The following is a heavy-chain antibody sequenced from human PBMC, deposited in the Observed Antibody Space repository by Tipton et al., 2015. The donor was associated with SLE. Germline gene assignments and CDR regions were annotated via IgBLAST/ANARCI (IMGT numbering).Heavy chain of an antibody. J-gene: IGHJ4*02. V-gene: IGHV4-39*01. CDR3: ARHRNYFDY. CDR2: INHRGIS. Sequence: TLFLTCAVYGGSITTSSYYWAWIRQTPGKGMEWIGEINHRGISNYNPSLKNRVTMSVDTSKNQFSLKLSSVTAADTAVYYCARHRNYFDYWGQGTLVTVSS. CDR1: GGSITTSSYY.